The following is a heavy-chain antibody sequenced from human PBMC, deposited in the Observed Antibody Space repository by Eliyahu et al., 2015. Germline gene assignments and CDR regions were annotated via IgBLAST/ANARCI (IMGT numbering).Heavy chain of an antibody. V-gene: IGHV3-13*01. CDR1: GFTVSSYD. CDR3: ARGTPAADYYYYGMDV. J-gene: IGHJ6*02. CDR2: IGPAGDN. D-gene: IGHD2-2*01. Sequence: EVQLVESGGGLVQPGGSLRLSCAASGFTVSSYDMHWVRQGTGKGLEWVSAIGPAGDNYYPGSVKGRFTISRENAKNSLYLQMNSLRAGDTAVYYCARGTPAADYYYYGMDVWGQGTTVTVSS.